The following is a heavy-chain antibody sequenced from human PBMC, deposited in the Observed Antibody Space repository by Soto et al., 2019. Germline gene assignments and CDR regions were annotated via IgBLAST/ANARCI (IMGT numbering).Heavy chain of an antibody. J-gene: IGHJ4*02. Sequence: HPGGSLRLSYVASGFTFSRHGLSWVRQAPGKGLEWVSTINPRGDSTFYADSVKGRFTISRDNYKNTVYLQMNSLSVGDTAVYLCAKVDVSTAGSFDYWGQGALLTFSS. V-gene: IGHV3-23*01. D-gene: IGHD6-13*01. CDR1: GFTFSRHG. CDR3: AKVDVSTAGSFDY. CDR2: INPRGDST.